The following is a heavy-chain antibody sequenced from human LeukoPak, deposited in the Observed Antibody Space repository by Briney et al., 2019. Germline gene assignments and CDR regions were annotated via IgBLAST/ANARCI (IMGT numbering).Heavy chain of an antibody. CDR2: IYYSGST. J-gene: IGHJ6*03. D-gene: IGHD5-24*01. Sequence: SSETLSHTCTVSGGIVSGGSVSSYYWSWIRQPPGKGLEWIGYIYYSGSTNYNPSLKSRVTISVDTSKNQFSLKLSSVTAAETAVYYCAREGRYRYGYNEYHSYMDIWGKGTTVTVSS. CDR3: AREGRYRYGYNEYHSYMDI. CDR1: GGSVSSYY. V-gene: IGHV4-59*02.